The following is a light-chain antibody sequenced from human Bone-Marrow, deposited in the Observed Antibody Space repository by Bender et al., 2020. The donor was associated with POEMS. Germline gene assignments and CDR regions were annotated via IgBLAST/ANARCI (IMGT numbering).Light chain of an antibody. CDR1: SNDIGGYNY. Sequence: QSALTQPASVSGSPGQSITISCTGTSNDIGGYNYVSWYQHHPGKAPKLMIYDVDDRPSGVSDRFSGSKSGNTASLTISGLQPEDEADYFCSSYTSSSTVVFGGGIKLTVL. CDR2: DVD. V-gene: IGLV2-14*03. J-gene: IGLJ3*02. CDR3: SSYTSSSTVV.